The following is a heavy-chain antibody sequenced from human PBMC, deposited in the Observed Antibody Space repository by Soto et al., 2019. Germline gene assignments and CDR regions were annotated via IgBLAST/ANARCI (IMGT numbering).Heavy chain of an antibody. Sequence: QVQLVQSGAEVKKPGASVKVSCKASGYTFTKYGISWVRQAPGQGLEWMGWISAYHGYTNYAQKLQGIVTITTDTSTNTLDMDLRSLRSDATAVYCCTSDASSLASGSDFWGQGTRATFSS. J-gene: IGHJ4*02. D-gene: IGHD3-10*01. CDR3: TSDASSLASGSDF. CDR2: ISAYHGYT. CDR1: GYTFTKYG. V-gene: IGHV1-18*04.